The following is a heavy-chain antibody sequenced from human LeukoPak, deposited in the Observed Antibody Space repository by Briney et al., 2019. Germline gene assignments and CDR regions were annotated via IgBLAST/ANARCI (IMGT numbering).Heavy chain of an antibody. CDR2: IYSGGST. CDR1: GFTVSSNY. Sequence: PGGSLRLSCAASGFTVSSNYMSWVRQAPGKGLEWVSVIYSGGSTYYADSVKGRFTISRDNAKNSLYLQMNSLRAEDTAVYYCARDFNDYDSSGQVDYWGQGTLVTVSS. V-gene: IGHV3-66*01. CDR3: ARDFNDYDSSGQVDY. D-gene: IGHD3-22*01. J-gene: IGHJ4*02.